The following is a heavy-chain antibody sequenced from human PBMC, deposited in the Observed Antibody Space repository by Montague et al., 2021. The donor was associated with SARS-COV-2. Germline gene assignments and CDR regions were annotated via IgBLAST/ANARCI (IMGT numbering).Heavy chain of an antibody. D-gene: IGHD3-3*01. CDR1: GGSISPYY. CDR3: ARWGEYYDSPYYYYAMDV. J-gene: IGHJ6*02. V-gene: IGHV4-59*12. CDR2: TSYSGST. Sequence: SETLSLTCTVSGGSISPYYWSWIRQSPGKGLECIGYTSYSGSTDYNPSLKSRVTISIDTSKNQFSLKLSSVTAADTAVYYCARWGEYYDSPYYYYAMDVWGQGTTVTVSS.